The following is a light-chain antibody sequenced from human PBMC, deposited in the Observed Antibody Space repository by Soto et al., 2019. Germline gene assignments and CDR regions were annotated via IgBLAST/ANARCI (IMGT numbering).Light chain of an antibody. CDR3: SSFTTSTAFVV. Sequence: QSALTQPASVSGSPGQSITISCTETSSDITYYNYVSWYQQHPGKAPKLMIYDVTNRPSGVSNRFSGSKSGNTASLTISGLQAEDEAYYYCSSFTTSTAFVVFGGGTKLTVL. CDR2: DVT. J-gene: IGLJ2*01. CDR1: SSDITYYNY. V-gene: IGLV2-14*03.